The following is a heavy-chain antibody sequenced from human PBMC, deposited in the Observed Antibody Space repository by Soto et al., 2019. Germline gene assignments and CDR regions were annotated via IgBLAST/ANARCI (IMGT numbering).Heavy chain of an antibody. D-gene: IGHD2-21*02. V-gene: IGHV3-30-3*01. CDR2: ISYDGSNK. CDR3: ARDQGHIVVVTAIPNHYYGMDV. CDR1: GFTFSSYA. J-gene: IGHJ6*02. Sequence: GGSLRLSCAASGFTFSSYAMHWVRQAPGKGLEWVAFISYDGSNKYYADSVKGRFTISRDNSKNTLYLQMNSLRAEDTAVYYCARDQGHIVVVTAIPNHYYGMDVWGQGTTVTVSS.